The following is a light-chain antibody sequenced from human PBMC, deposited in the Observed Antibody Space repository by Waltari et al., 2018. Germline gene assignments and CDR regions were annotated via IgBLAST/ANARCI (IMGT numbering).Light chain of an antibody. CDR3: QQYNSYWT. V-gene: IGKV1-5*03. J-gene: IGKJ2*01. CDR2: KAS. CDR1: QSISSW. Sequence: STCRASQSISSWLAWYQQKPGKAPKLLIYKASSLESGVPSRFSGSGSGTEFTLTISSLQPDDFATYYCQQYNSYWTFGQGTKLEIK.